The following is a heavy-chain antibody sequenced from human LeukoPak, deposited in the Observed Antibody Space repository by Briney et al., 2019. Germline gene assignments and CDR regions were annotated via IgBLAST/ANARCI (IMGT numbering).Heavy chain of an antibody. CDR2: IKQDGSEK. Sequence: GGSLRLSCATFGFTFSSHSMSWVRQAPGKGLEWVANIKQDGSEKHYVDSVKGRFSISRDNTKNSLYLQMGSLRAEDTAVYYCARAMGTSYGFWSGSYTVSYYYYMDVWGKGTTVAVS. J-gene: IGHJ6*03. CDR1: GFTFSSHS. V-gene: IGHV3-7*01. CDR3: ARAMGTSYGFWSGSYTVSYYYYMDV. D-gene: IGHD3-3*01.